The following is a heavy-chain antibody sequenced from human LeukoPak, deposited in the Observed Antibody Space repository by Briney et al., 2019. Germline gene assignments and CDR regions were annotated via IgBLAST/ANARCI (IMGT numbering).Heavy chain of an antibody. CDR3: AKGSFYCNGNSCPQYYYYMDV. CDR1: GYTFSRHG. J-gene: IGHJ6*03. V-gene: IGHV3-30*02. CDR2: IRYDGSNK. Sequence: GRSLRLSCAASGYTFSRHGIHWVRQAPGKGLEWVAFIRYDGSNKYYADSVKGRFTISRDDSKNTLYLQVNSLRVEDTAVYYCAKGSFYCNGNSCPQYYYYMDVWGKGTTVTVSS. D-gene: IGHD2/OR15-2a*01.